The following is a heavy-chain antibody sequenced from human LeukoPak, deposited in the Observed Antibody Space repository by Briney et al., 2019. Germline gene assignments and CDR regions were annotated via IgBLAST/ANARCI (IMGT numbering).Heavy chain of an antibody. J-gene: IGHJ6*03. CDR3: ARIWNYYMDV. Sequence: GGSLRLSCAASGFIFRNYAMNWVRQAPGQGLEWVSSITSGSSYIYYADSVKGRFTISRDNAKNSLYLQMNSLGAEDTAVYYCARIWNYYMDVWGKGATVTVSS. V-gene: IGHV3-21*01. CDR2: ITSGSSYI. D-gene: IGHD1-1*01. CDR1: GFIFRNYA.